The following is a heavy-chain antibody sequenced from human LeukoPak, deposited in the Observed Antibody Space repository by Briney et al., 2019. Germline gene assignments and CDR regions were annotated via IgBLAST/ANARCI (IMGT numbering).Heavy chain of an antibody. V-gene: IGHV1-3*01. CDR2: INAGNGNT. Sequence: ASVKVSCKASGYTFTGYAMHWVRQAPGQRLEWMGWINAGNGNTKYSQKFQGRVTITRDTSASTAYMELSSLRSEDTAVYYCARDDDYYYGMDVWGQGTTVTVSS. J-gene: IGHJ6*02. CDR3: ARDDDYYYGMDV. CDR1: GYTFTGYA.